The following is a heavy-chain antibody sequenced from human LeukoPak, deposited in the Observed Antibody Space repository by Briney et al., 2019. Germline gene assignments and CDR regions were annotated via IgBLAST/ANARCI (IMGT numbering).Heavy chain of an antibody. V-gene: IGHV3-48*01. D-gene: IGHD2-2*01. J-gene: IGHJ4*02. Sequence: GGSLRLSCAASGFSFSSYSMNWVRQAPGKGLVWVSYISGSGNAKHYTDSVKGRFTISRDNAKNALYLQMNSLRAEDTAVYFCARDYLYAFDYWGQGTLVTVSS. CDR3: ARDYLYAFDY. CDR2: ISGSGNAK. CDR1: GFSFSSYS.